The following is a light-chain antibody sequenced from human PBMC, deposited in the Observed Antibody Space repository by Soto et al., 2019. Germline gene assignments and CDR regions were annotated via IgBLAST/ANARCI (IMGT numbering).Light chain of an antibody. Sequence: ETVMTQSPDTLSVSPGESATLSCRASQDVSTNLAWFQQKPGQTPRLVLYGASKRATGIPARFSGSGSGRHFTLTISSLQSEDFGVYCCQHYNNWPPYSFGQGTKVDIK. J-gene: IGKJ2*03. CDR1: QDVSTN. CDR3: QHYNNWPPYS. V-gene: IGKV3-15*01. CDR2: GAS.